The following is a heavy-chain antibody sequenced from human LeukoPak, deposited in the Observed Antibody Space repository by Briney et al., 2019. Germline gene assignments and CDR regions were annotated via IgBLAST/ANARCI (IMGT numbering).Heavy chain of an antibody. J-gene: IGHJ4*02. Sequence: SQTLSLTCTVSGGSISSGSSYWSWIRQPAGKGLEWIGRIYTSGSTNYNPSLKSRVTISVDTSKNQFSLKLSSVTAADTAVYHCARAGYRYTVLFDYWGQGTLVTVSS. V-gene: IGHV4-61*02. D-gene: IGHD3-16*02. CDR1: GGSISSGSSY. CDR2: IYTSGST. CDR3: ARAGYRYTVLFDY.